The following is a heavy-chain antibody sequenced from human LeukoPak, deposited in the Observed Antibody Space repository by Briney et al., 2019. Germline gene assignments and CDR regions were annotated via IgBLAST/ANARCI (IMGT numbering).Heavy chain of an antibody. Sequence: SVKVSCKASGYTFTGYYMHWVRQAPGQGLEWMGGIIPIFGTANYAQKFQGRVTITADESTSTAYMELSSLRSEDTAVYYCARVEPGLGLSGYWGQGTLVTVSS. D-gene: IGHD1-14*01. V-gene: IGHV1-69*13. CDR1: GYTFTGYY. J-gene: IGHJ4*02. CDR3: ARVEPGLGLSGY. CDR2: IIPIFGTA.